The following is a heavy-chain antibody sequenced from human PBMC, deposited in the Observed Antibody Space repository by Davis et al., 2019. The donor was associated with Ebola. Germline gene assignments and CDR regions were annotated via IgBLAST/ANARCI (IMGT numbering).Heavy chain of an antibody. CDR1: GYTFTRYT. CDR3: ARGVTGYTDWLDP. J-gene: IGHJ5*02. D-gene: IGHD5-12*01. Sequence: ASVKVSCKASGYTFTRYTVHWVRQAPGQRLEWMGWINADNDNTKYSEKFQGRVTITRDTAATTAYMELSSLRFEDTAVYYCARGVTGYTDWLDPWGQGTLVTVSS. CDR2: INADNDNT. V-gene: IGHV1-3*01.